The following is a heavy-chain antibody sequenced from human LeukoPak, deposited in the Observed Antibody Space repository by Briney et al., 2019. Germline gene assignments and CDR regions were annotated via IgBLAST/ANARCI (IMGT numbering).Heavy chain of an antibody. Sequence: PSETLSVTCTVSGGSISSYYCSWIRQPPGKGLEWIGYMYYSGSTNYNPSLKSRVTISVDTSKNQFSLKLSSVTAADTAVYYCVRSSTYHLFDDWGQGTLVTVSS. V-gene: IGHV4-59*08. J-gene: IGHJ4*02. CDR1: GGSISSYY. CDR2: MYYSGST. CDR3: VRSSTYHLFDD. D-gene: IGHD2-15*01.